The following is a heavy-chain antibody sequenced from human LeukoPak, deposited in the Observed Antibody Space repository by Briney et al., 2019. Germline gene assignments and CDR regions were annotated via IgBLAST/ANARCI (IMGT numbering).Heavy chain of an antibody. CDR1: GGSISSGSYY. CDR2: IYTSGST. Sequence: KPSQTLSLTCTVSGGSISSGSYYWSWIRQPAWKGLEWIGRIYTSGSTNYNPSLKSRVTISVDTSKNQFSLKRSSVTAADTAVYYCARDAIQLWLGMDVWGKGTTVTISS. J-gene: IGHJ6*04. D-gene: IGHD5-18*01. CDR3: ARDAIQLWLGMDV. V-gene: IGHV4-61*02.